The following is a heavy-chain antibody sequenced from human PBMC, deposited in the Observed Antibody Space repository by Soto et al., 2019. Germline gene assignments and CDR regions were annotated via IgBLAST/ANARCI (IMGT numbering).Heavy chain of an antibody. J-gene: IGHJ6*03. D-gene: IGHD2-2*01. Sequence: PGGSVRLSCAASGFTFSDYYMSWIRQAPGKGLEWVSYISSSGSTIYYADSVKGRFTISRDNAKNSLYLQMNSLRAEDTAVYYCAREGYIVVVPAAIAVYSRSPYYYYFCMVVRDEGTTISVSS. V-gene: IGHV3-11*01. CDR3: AREGYIVVVPAAIAVYSRSPYYYYFCMVV. CDR1: GFTFSDYY. CDR2: ISSSGSTI.